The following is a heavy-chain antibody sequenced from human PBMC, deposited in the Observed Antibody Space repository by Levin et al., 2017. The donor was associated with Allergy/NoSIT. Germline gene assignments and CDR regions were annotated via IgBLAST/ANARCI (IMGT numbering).Heavy chain of an antibody. J-gene: IGHJ5*02. CDR2: ISSSSSII. D-gene: IGHD5-18*01. Sequence: GESLKISCVASGFSFSRYSMNWVRQAPGKGLEWVSHISSSSSIIYYADSVKGRFTISRDNAKNSLYLQMSSLRDEDTAVYYCARDAVDTSMMTVVSFWWFDPWGQGTLVTVSS. V-gene: IGHV3-48*02. CDR3: ARDAVDTSMMTVVSFWWFDP. CDR1: GFSFSRYS.